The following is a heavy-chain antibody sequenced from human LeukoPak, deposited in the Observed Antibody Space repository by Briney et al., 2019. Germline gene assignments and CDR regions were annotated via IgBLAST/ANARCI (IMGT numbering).Heavy chain of an antibody. D-gene: IGHD2-2*03. Sequence: SETLSLTCGVTGGSFSTHFWAWIRQSPARGLEWIGEINQSGDTDYNPSFKRRVKISIDVSRSQFSLTLTSVTAADTAMYYCARVLGIAVVAGATEDNYFDSWGQGALVTASS. CDR1: GGSFSTHF. CDR3: ARVLGIAVVAGATEDNYFDS. V-gene: IGHV4-34*01. CDR2: INQSGDT. J-gene: IGHJ4*02.